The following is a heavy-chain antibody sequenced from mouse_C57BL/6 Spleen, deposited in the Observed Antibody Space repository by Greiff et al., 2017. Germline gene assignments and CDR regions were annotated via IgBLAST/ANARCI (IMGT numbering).Heavy chain of an antibody. V-gene: IGHV1-64*01. D-gene: IGHD1-1*01. J-gene: IGHJ4*01. CDR3: ERTGSSYYYDALDY. CDR1: GYTFTSYS. Sequence: VQLLQSGADLVKPGASVKLSCKASGYTFTSYSMPWVKQRPGKGLEWIGMIHPNSGSTNYNDKFKSQVTLTVDKYSSTAYMQLNSLTSEDAAVYCCERTGSSYYYDALDYWGQGTSVTVSS. CDR2: IHPNSGST.